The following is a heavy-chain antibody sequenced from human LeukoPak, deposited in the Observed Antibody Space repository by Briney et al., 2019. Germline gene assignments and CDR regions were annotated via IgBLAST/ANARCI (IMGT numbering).Heavy chain of an antibody. Sequence: SETLSLTCTVSGGSISSYYWSWIRQPPGKGLEWIGYIYYSGSTNYNPSLKSRVTISVDTSKNQFSLKLSSVTAADTAVYYCVRGGSYPINWFDPWGQGTLVTVSS. D-gene: IGHD1-26*01. J-gene: IGHJ5*02. CDR2: IYYSGST. V-gene: IGHV4-59*01. CDR1: GGSISSYY. CDR3: VRGGSYPINWFDP.